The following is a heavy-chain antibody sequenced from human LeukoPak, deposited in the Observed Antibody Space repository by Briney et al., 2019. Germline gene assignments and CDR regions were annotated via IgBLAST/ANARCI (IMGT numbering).Heavy chain of an antibody. D-gene: IGHD3-10*01. J-gene: IGHJ4*02. CDR1: GFTFSSYD. CDR2: ISSSGTTI. CDR3: AREMWFGALNHFDN. V-gene: IGHV3-48*03. Sequence: GGSLRLSCAASGFTFSSYDMNWVRQAPGKGLEWFSYISSSGTTIYSADSVKGRFTISRDNAKNSLYLQMNSLRAEDTAVYYCAREMWFGALNHFDNWGQGTLVTVSS.